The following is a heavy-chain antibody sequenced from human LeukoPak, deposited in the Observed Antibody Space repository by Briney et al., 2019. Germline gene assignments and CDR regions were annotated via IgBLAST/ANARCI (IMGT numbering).Heavy chain of an antibody. V-gene: IGHV4-38-2*02. J-gene: IGHJ4*02. CDR2: IYHSGST. CDR3: ARVGNYFDY. D-gene: IGHD1-1*01. Sequence: SETLSLTCTVSGYSISSGYYWGWIRQPPGKGPEWIGSIYHSGSTYYNPSLKSRVTISVDTSKNQFSLKLSSVTAADTAVYYCARVGNYFDYWGQGTLVTVSS. CDR1: GYSISSGYY.